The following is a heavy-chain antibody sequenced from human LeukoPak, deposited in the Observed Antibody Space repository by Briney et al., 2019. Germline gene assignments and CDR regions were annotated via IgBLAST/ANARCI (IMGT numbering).Heavy chain of an antibody. V-gene: IGHV4-39*01. J-gene: IGHJ3*02. CDR2: IYHGATT. CDR1: GGSITSSSSF. Sequence: SETLSLTCTVSGGSITSSSSFWGWIRQAPGKGLEWIGSIYHGATTYNNPSLQCRVTISVDTSKNQFSLKLTSVTAADTAMYYCVRPRNYAFDMWGQGTMVTVSS. CDR3: VRPRNYAFDM.